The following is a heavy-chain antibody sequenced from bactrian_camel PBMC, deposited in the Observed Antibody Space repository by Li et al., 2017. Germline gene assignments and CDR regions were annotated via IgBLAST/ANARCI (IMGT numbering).Heavy chain of an antibody. J-gene: IGHJ6*01. Sequence: QLVESGGGLVQPGGSLRLSCAASGFTFSNNWMHWVRQAPGKGLEWVSAINSGGATTYYADSMKGRFTISRDNAKNTVYLQMNSLNPEDTAVYYCVRDRGVVAGLWAASFGYWGQGTQFTVS. D-gene: IGHD6*01. CDR3: VRDRGVVAGLWAASFGY. V-gene: IGHV3S25*01. CDR2: INSGGATT. CDR1: GFTFSNNW.